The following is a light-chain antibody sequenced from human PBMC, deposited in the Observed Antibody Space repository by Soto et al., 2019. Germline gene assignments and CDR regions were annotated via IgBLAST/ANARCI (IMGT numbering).Light chain of an antibody. V-gene: IGKV3-20*01. Sequence: EIVLTQSPGTLSLSPGERATLSCRGSQTVSSSYLAWYQQKLGQAPRLLIYGASNRATGIPDRFSGSGSGTDFTLTISRLEPEDFAVYYCQQYGSSPRTFGQGTKVEIK. CDR1: QTVSSSY. CDR2: GAS. CDR3: QQYGSSPRT. J-gene: IGKJ1*01.